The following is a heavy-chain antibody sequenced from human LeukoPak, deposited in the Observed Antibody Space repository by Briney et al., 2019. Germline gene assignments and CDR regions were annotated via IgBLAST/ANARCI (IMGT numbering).Heavy chain of an antibody. J-gene: IGHJ3*02. Sequence: ASVKVSCKVSGYTLTELSMHWVRQAPGKGLEWMGGFDPEDGETIYAQKFQGRVTVTEDTSTDTAYMELSSLRSEDTAVYYCATDVYSGSYYGAFDIWGQGTMVTVSS. CDR2: FDPEDGET. V-gene: IGHV1-24*01. D-gene: IGHD1-26*01. CDR3: ATDVYSGSYYGAFDI. CDR1: GYTLTELS.